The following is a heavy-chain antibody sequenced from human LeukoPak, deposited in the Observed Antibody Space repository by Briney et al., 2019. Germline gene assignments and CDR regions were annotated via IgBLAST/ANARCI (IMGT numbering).Heavy chain of an antibody. CDR1: GFTFDDYA. D-gene: IGHD4-17*01. Sequence: GGSLRLSCAASGFTFDDYAMHWVRQAPGKGLEWVSGISWNSGSIGYADSVKGRFTISRDNAKNSLYLQMNSLRAEDTAVYYCAGDYGDYFDYWGQGTLVTVSS. CDR3: AGDYGDYFDY. V-gene: IGHV3-9*01. CDR2: ISWNSGSI. J-gene: IGHJ4*02.